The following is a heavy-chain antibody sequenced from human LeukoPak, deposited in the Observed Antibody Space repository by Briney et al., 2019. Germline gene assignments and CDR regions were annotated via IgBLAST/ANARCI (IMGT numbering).Heavy chain of an antibody. D-gene: IGHD1-26*01. CDR1: GYTFTSYF. CDR2: INPSGGST. Sequence: ASVKVSCKASGYTFTSYFMHWMRQAPGQGLEWMGIINPSGGSTSYTQKFQGRVTMTRDTSTSTVYMEQNSLRSEDTAVYYCARATGPRVGATSQEYYFDYWGQGTLVTVSS. V-gene: IGHV1-46*01. CDR3: ARATGPRVGATSQEYYFDY. J-gene: IGHJ4*02.